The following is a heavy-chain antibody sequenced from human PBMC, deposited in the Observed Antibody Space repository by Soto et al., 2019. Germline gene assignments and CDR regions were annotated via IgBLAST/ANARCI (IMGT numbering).Heavy chain of an antibody. D-gene: IGHD3-3*01. J-gene: IGHJ6*03. V-gene: IGHV3-23*01. CDR3: AKDLGTDDFWSAYYTYYYMDV. Sequence: EVQLLESGGGLVQPGGSLRLSCAASGFTFSSYALNWVRQAPGQELEWVSVISGSGDNTYYAGSVKGRFTISRDNSKNTLYLQMNSRRAEDTAVYYCAKDLGTDDFWSAYYTYYYMDVWGKGTTVTVSS. CDR1: GFTFSSYA. CDR2: ISGSGDNT.